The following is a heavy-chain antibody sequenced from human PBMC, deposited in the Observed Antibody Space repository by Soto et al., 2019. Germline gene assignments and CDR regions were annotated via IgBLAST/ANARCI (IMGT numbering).Heavy chain of an antibody. CDR2: ISGSSSYI. V-gene: IGHV3-21*01. CDR3: ARGDYYYYGMDV. Sequence: GGSLRLSCAGSGFTFSSYNMNWVRQAPGKGVEWVSSISGSSSYIYYADSVKGRFTISRDNAKNSLYLQMNSLRAEDTAVYYCARGDYYYYGMDVWGQGTTVTVSS. CDR1: GFTFSSYN. J-gene: IGHJ6*02.